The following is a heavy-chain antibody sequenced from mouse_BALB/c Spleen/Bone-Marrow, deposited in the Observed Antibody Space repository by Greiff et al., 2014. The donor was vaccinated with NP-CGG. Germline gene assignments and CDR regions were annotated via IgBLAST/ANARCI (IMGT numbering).Heavy chain of an antibody. D-gene: IGHD3-3*01. Sequence: EVQLQEPGPELVKPGASMKISCKASGYSFTGYTMNWVKQSHGKNLEWIGLINPYNGGTNYNQKFKGKATLTVDKSSSTAYMELLSMASKDSAVDDCARGQEYTMDYWGQGTSVTVSA. V-gene: IGHV1-20*02. CDR3: ARGQEYTMDY. CDR2: INPYNGGT. CDR1: GYSFTGYT. J-gene: IGHJ4*01.